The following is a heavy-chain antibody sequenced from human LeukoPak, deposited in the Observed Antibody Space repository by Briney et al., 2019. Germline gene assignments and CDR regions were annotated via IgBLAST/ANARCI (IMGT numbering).Heavy chain of an antibody. CDR2: IIPIFGTA. CDR3: ASVGYSSGWHYLDY. CDR1: GGTFSSYA. D-gene: IGHD6-19*01. J-gene: IGHJ4*02. Sequence: SVKVSCKASGGTFSSYAISWVRQAPGQGLEWMGGIIPIFGTANYAQKFQGRVTITADKSTSTAYMELSSLRSEDTAVCYCASVGYSSGWHYLDYWGQGTLVTVSS. V-gene: IGHV1-69*06.